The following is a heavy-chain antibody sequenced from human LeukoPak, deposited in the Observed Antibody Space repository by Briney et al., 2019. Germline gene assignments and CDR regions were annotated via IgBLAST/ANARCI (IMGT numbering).Heavy chain of an antibody. CDR3: ARDPTTVTTLPYYFDF. CDR1: GGSFSGYH. V-gene: IGHV4-34*01. Sequence: PSETLSLTCAVHGGSFSGYHWNWIRQSPEKGLEWIGEINDRGRTNCNPSLKSRVSLSVDTSRKEFSLKLSAVTAADTAVYYCARDPTTVTTLPYYFDFWGQGTLVTVSS. CDR2: INDRGRT. J-gene: IGHJ4*02. D-gene: IGHD4-17*01.